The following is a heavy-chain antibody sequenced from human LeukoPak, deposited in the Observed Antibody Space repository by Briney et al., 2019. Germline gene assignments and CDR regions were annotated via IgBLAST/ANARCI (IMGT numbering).Heavy chain of an antibody. Sequence: PSETLSLTCTVSGGSISSGGYYWSWIRQHPGKGLEWIGYIYYSGSTYYNPSLKSRVTISVDTSKNQFSLKLSSVTAADTAVYYCAREGALLWFGELYYYFDYWGQGTLVTVSS. J-gene: IGHJ4*02. CDR3: AREGALLWFGELYYYFDY. CDR1: GGSISSGGYY. CDR2: IYYSGST. D-gene: IGHD3-10*01. V-gene: IGHV4-30-4*08.